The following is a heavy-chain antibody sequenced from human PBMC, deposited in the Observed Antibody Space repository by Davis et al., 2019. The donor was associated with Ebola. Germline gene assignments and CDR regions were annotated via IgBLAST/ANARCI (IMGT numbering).Heavy chain of an antibody. CDR1: GYTFISYY. CDR3: AREYPVDSSGYSY. V-gene: IGHV1-46*01. D-gene: IGHD3-22*01. J-gene: IGHJ4*02. Sequence: AASVQVSCKASGYTFISYYMHWVRQAPGQGLEWMGMINPSSGSTTFAQKFQGRITMTTDTSTSTVYMELSSLRSEDTAEYYCAREYPVDSSGYSYWGQGTLVTVSS. CDR2: INPSSGST.